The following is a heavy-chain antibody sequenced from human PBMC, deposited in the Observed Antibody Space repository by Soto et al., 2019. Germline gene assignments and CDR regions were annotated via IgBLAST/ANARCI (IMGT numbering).Heavy chain of an antibody. D-gene: IGHD2-2*03. Sequence: GESLKISCKGSVYSFTSYWIDWVRQMPGKGLEWMGIIYPGDSDTRYSPSFQGQVTISADKSISTAYLQWSSLKASETAMYYGARHRFGYCSSTSCYRTSYYYYGMDVWGQGTTVTVSS. V-gene: IGHV5-51*01. J-gene: IGHJ6*02. CDR2: IYPGDSDT. CDR1: VYSFTSYW. CDR3: ARHRFGYCSSTSCYRTSYYYYGMDV.